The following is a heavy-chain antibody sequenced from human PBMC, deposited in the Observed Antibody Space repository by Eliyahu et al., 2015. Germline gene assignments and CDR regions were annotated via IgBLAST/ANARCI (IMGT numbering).Heavy chain of an antibody. Sequence: QVQLQXSGPGLVKPSETLSLXCTVSGYSISSGYYWGWIRQPPGKGLEWIGSIYHSGSTYYNPSLKSRVTISVDTSKNQFSLKLSSVTAADTAVYYCARVENYDSSGIFRYWGQGTLVTVSS. J-gene: IGHJ4*02. V-gene: IGHV4-38-2*02. D-gene: IGHD3-22*01. CDR2: IYHSGST. CDR3: ARVENYDSSGIFRY. CDR1: GYSISSGYY.